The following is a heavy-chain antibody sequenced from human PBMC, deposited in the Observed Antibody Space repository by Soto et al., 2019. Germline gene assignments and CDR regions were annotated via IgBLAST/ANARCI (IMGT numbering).Heavy chain of an antibody. CDR1: GGSFRVYF. J-gene: IGHJ4*02. CDR2: INDSGST. V-gene: IGHV4-34*01. Sequence: PSETLSLTSAVSGGSFRVYFWSWIRQSPDKGLEWIGEINDSGSTYYNPSFKSRLTISVDTSKSQISLTLTSVTAADSAVYYCQGGDFWGQGTRVTVSS. D-gene: IGHD3-16*01. CDR3: QGGDF.